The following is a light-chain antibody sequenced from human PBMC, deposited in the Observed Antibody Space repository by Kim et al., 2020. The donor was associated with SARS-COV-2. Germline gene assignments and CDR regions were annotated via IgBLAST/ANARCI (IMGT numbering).Light chain of an antibody. Sequence: GQSISISCTGTSSDSGGYNYVSWYQHHPGKAPKLMLYDVSNRPSGVSNRFSGSKSGNTASLTISGLQAADEADYYCSSYTSSSTVVFGGGTQLTVL. CDR1: SSDSGGYNY. CDR2: DVS. CDR3: SSYTSSSTVV. V-gene: IGLV2-14*03. J-gene: IGLJ2*01.